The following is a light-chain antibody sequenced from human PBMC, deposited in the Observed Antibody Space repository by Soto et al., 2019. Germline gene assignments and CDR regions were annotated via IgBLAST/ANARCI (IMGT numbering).Light chain of an antibody. V-gene: IGKV1-27*01. CDR3: QKYNSAAWT. CDR1: QGISNY. CDR2: AAS. Sequence: DIQMTQSPSSLSASVGDRVTITCRASQGISNYLAWYQQKPGKVPKLLIYAASTLQSGVPSRFSGSGSGTDFTLTISSVQSEEVATYYCQKYNSAAWTFGQGTKVEIK. J-gene: IGKJ1*01.